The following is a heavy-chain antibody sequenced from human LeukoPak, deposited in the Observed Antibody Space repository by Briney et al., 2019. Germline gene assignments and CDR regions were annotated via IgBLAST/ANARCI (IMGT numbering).Heavy chain of an antibody. CDR1: EFTFSGSA. CDR3: TRHHPIVVVASH. CDR2: IRSKANSYAT. J-gene: IGHJ4*02. V-gene: IGHV3-73*01. D-gene: IGHD2-15*01. Sequence: GGSLRLSCAASEFTFSGSAMHWVRQASGKGLEWVGRIRSKANSYATAYAASVKGRFTISRDDSKNTAYLQMNSLKTEDTAVYYCTRHHPIVVVASHWGQGTLVTVSS.